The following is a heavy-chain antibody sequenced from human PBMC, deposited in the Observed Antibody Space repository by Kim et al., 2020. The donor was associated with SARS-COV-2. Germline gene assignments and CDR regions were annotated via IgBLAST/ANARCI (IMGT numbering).Heavy chain of an antibody. D-gene: IGHD3-3*01. Sequence: LKSRVTISVDTSKNQFSLKLSSVTAADTAVYYCATVTLTIFGVVDPWFDPWGQGTLVTVSS. V-gene: IGHV4-39*01. CDR3: ATVTLTIFGVVDPWFDP. J-gene: IGHJ5*02.